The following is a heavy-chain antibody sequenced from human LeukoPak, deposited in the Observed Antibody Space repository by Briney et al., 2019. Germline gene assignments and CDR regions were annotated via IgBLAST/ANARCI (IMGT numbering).Heavy chain of an antibody. CDR2: INQDGGTI. V-gene: IGHV3-7*03. J-gene: IGHJ4*02. Sequence: GGSLRLSCAASGFTFNSHWMNWVRQAPGKGLEWVGIINQDGGTIGYGDSVKGRFTISRDNAKNSLYLQMNSLRAEDTAVYYCARDRIAAAGDFDYWGQGTLVTVSS. CDR1: GFTFNSHW. D-gene: IGHD6-13*01. CDR3: ARDRIAAAGDFDY.